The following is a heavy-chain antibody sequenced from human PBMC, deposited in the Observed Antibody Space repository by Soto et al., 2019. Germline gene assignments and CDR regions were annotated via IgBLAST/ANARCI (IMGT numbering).Heavy chain of an antibody. CDR3: ARDRIQLRLGKYSFIGMDV. Sequence: QVQLVQSGAEMRKPGSSLRVSCKASGGTFSDFAFSWVRQAPGQGLEWMGGSVHRIGSPYYAQIFGGRVTISADTSTSTAYMEVSSLRFDDTAVYFCARDRIQLRLGKYSFIGMDVWRQGTTITVSS. D-gene: IGHD3-16*01. CDR1: GGTFSDFA. V-gene: IGHV1-69*06. J-gene: IGHJ6*01. CDR2: SVHRIGSP.